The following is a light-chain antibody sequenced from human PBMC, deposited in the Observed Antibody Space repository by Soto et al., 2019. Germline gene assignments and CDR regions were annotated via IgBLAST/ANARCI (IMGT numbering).Light chain of an antibody. J-gene: IGKJ1*01. V-gene: IGKV1-5*03. Sequence: GDRVIITCRASQSISNWLAWYXQXPXXXPXXLIYKASSLKSGVPSRFSGSGSGTEFTLTIDSLQSEDFAVYYCQQYNKWRTFGQGTKVDIK. CDR3: QQYNKWRT. CDR1: QSISNW. CDR2: KAS.